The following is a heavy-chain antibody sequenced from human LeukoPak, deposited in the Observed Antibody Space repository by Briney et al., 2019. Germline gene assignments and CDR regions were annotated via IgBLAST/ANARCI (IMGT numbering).Heavy chain of an antibody. Sequence: SETLSLTCAVSGYSISSGYYWGWIRQPPGKGLEWIGSIYHSGSTYYNPSLKSRVTISVDTSTNQFSLKLSSVTAADTAVYYCARQNGDPFDYWGQGTLVTVSS. CDR1: GYSISSGYY. CDR2: IYHSGST. J-gene: IGHJ4*02. CDR3: ARQNGDPFDY. V-gene: IGHV4-38-2*01. D-gene: IGHD7-27*01.